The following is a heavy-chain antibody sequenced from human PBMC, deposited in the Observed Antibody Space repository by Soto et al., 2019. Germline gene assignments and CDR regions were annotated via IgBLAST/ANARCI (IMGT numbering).Heavy chain of an antibody. V-gene: IGHV4-39*01. J-gene: IGHJ4*02. CDR3: ARHSGSSVFYFDY. Sequence: LPETLSLTCTVSGGSISSSSYYWGWIRQPPGKGLEWIGSIYYSGSTYYNPSLKSRVTISVDTSKNQFSLKLSSVTAADTAVYYCARHSGSSVFYFDYWGQGTLVTVSS. CDR1: GGSISSSSYY. D-gene: IGHD3-10*01. CDR2: IYYSGST.